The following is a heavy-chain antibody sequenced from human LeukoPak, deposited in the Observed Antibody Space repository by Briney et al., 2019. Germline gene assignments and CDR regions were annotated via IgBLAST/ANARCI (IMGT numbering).Heavy chain of an antibody. J-gene: IGHJ5*02. CDR3: ARQPGSYYSGWFDP. D-gene: IGHD1-26*01. CDR1: GYSFTSYW. Sequence: GASQMTSCKGSGYSFTSYWFGWVRQMPGKGREWLGIFYSGDSANRYSPSFQGHVTISADKSISTTYLQWRSLKASDSAMYYCARQPGSYYSGWFDPWGQGTLVTVSS. CDR2: FYSGDSAN. V-gene: IGHV5-51*01.